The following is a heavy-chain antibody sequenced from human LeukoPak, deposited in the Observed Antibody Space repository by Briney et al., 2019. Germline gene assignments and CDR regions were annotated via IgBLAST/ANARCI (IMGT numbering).Heavy chain of an antibody. Sequence: SETLSLTCTVSGGSISSSSYYWGWIRQPPGKGLEWIGYIYYSGSTNYNPSLKSRVTISVDTSKNQFSLKLSSVTAADTAVYYCARQPGRGGPLEIDYWGQGTLVTVSS. CDR3: ARQPGRGGPLEIDY. CDR2: IYYSGST. J-gene: IGHJ4*02. CDR1: GGSISSSSYY. V-gene: IGHV4-61*05. D-gene: IGHD1-14*01.